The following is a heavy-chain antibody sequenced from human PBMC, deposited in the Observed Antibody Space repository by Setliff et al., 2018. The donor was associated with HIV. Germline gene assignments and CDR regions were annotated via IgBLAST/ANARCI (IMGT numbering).Heavy chain of an antibody. CDR2: INQGGSEK. J-gene: IGHJ6*02. V-gene: IGHV3-7*01. Sequence: PGESLKISCAASGFTFGDYWMNWVRQAPGKGLEWVALINQGGSEKYHVDSVKGRFTISRDNLYLQMNSLRAEDTAVYYCAKDLEQQLVATLYYYYYGMDVWGQGTTVTVSS. CDR1: GFTFGDYW. CDR3: AKDLEQQLVATLYYYYYGMDV. D-gene: IGHD6-13*01.